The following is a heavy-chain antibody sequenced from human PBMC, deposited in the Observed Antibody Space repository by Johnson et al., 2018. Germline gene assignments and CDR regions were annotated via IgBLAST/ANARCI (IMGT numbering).Heavy chain of an antibody. V-gene: IGHV3-11*01. CDR1: GFTFSDSY. Sequence: QVQLVESGGALVKPGGSLRLSCAASGFTFSDSYMCWIRQAPGKGLEWVSNISNSGGTIYYAVSVRGRFTISRDNAKNSLYLQMNSLRAEDTAMYYCARDRGWFDYWGQGTLVTVSS. CDR2: ISNSGGTI. CDR3: ARDRGWFDY. J-gene: IGHJ5*01.